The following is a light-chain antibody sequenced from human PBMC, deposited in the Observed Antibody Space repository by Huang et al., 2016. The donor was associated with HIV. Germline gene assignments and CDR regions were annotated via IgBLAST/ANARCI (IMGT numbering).Light chain of an antibody. CDR1: QDINSF. CDR2: AVS. Sequence: DIQMTQSPSSLSASVGDRVTITCRASQDINSFLAWYQLKPGGAPKLLIHAVSTLQSGVPSRFSGSGSGTDFTLTISGPQPEDVALYFCQKYDSAPRTFGQGTKVEIK. CDR3: QKYDSAPRT. V-gene: IGKV1-27*01. J-gene: IGKJ1*01.